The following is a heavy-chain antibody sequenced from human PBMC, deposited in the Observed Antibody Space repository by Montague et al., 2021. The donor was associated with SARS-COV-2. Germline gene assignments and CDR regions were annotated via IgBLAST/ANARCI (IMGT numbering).Heavy chain of an antibody. Sequence: SETLSLTCAVYGGSFSGYYWSWIRQPQGKGLEWIGEINLSGSTNYNPTPKSRVTITVDTSKNKFSLKLCLVTAADTAAYYCERGSSFVTIFGVVITDPLFDYWGQGTLVTVSS. D-gene: IGHD3-3*01. CDR3: ERGSSFVTIFGVVITDPLFDY. CDR1: GGSFSGYY. CDR2: INLSGST. V-gene: IGHV4-34*01. J-gene: IGHJ4*02.